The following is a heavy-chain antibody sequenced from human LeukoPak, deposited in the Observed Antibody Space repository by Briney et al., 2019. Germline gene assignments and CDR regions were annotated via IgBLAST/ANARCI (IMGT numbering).Heavy chain of an antibody. Sequence: SETLSLTCTVSGGSISSSSYYWGWIRQPPGKGLEWIGSIYYSGSTYYNPSLKSRVTISVDTSKNQFSLKLSSVTAADTAVYYCARYPGYSSSWYYFDYWGQGTLVTVSS. CDR1: GGSISSSSYY. CDR2: IYYSGST. D-gene: IGHD6-13*01. CDR3: ARYPGYSSSWYYFDY. J-gene: IGHJ4*02. V-gene: IGHV4-39*07.